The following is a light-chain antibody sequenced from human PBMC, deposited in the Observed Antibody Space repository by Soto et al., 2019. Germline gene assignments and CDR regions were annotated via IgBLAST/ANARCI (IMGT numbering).Light chain of an antibody. Sequence: QSALTRPASVSGSPGRSIIISCTGTSSDVGGYNYVSWYQQHPGKAPKLMIYDVSNRPSGVSNRFSGSKSGNTASLTISGLQAEDESDYYFSSYSSSNTLVFGGGTKLTVL. CDR2: DVS. CDR3: SSYSSSNTLV. J-gene: IGLJ2*01. V-gene: IGLV2-14*01. CDR1: SSDVGGYNY.